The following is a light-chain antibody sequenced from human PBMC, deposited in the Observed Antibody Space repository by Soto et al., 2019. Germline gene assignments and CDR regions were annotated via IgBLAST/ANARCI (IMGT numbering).Light chain of an antibody. V-gene: IGKV3-15*01. CDR3: QQCEGT. CDR1: QSVSSN. CDR2: GAS. J-gene: IGKJ4*01. Sequence: EIVMTQSPATLSVSPGERATLSCRASQSVSSNLAWYQQKPGQAPRLLIYGASTRATGIPARFSGSGSGTEFTLTISSLQSEDFAVYYCQQCEGTFGGGTKVEIK.